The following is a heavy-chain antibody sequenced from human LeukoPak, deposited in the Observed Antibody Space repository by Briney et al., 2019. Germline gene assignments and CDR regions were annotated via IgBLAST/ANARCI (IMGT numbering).Heavy chain of an antibody. D-gene: IGHD5-24*01. CDR2: LSGGGDAT. Sequence: PGGSLRLSCAASGFTFSSYAMSWVRQAPGKGLEWVSTLSGGGDATYYADSVKGRFTISRDNPKDMLYLQMSSLRAEDTAVYYCARDKPPGEMSTGRGAFDIWGQGTMVTVSS. CDR1: GFTFSSYA. CDR3: ARDKPPGEMSTGRGAFDI. J-gene: IGHJ3*02. V-gene: IGHV3-23*01.